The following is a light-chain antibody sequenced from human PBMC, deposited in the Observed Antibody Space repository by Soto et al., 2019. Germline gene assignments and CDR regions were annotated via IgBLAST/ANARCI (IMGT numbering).Light chain of an antibody. CDR1: QAISSS. Sequence: DIQLTQSPSFLSASVGDRVTITCRASQAISSSLAWYQHNPGKAPKLLIYAASTLQNGVPSSFSGSGSGTEFTITISSLQPEDFATDYCQHLNAYRYTCGQGTKVEIK. CDR2: AAS. V-gene: IGKV1-9*01. J-gene: IGKJ2*01. CDR3: QHLNAYRYT.